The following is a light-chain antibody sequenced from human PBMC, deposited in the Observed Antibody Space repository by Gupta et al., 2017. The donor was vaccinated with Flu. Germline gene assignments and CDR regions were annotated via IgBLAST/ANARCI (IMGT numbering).Light chain of an antibody. CDR1: QSVSSN. Sequence: EIVMTQSPATLSVSPGERATLPCRASQSVSSNLAWYQQKPGQAPRPLIYGASTRATGIPARFSGSGSGTEFTLTISSLQSEDFAVYYCQHYNNWPRWTFGQGTKVEIK. V-gene: IGKV3-15*01. J-gene: IGKJ1*01. CDR2: GAS. CDR3: QHYNNWPRWT.